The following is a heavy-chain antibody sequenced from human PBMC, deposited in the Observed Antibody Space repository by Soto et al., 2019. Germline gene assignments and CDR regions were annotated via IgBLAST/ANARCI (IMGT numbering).Heavy chain of an antibody. CDR2: ISFDGTNT. D-gene: IGHD3-3*01. CDR1: GFTFSRYS. CDR3: ARVSLSAVVNYYYYGMDV. V-gene: IGHV3-30-3*01. Sequence: ESGGGVVQPGRSLRLSCAASGFTFSRYSMYWVRQAPGKGLEWVAVISFDGTNTYYADSVKGRFTISRDNSKNTLYLQMNSLRAEDTAVYYCARVSLSAVVNYYYYGMDVWGQGTTVTVSS. J-gene: IGHJ6*02.